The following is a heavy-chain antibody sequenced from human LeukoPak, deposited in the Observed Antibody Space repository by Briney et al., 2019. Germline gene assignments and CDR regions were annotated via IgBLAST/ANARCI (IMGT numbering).Heavy chain of an antibody. CDR3: ARLKYYYDSSGYRAEYFQH. CDR2: INHSGST. D-gene: IGHD3-22*01. Sequence: GSLRLSCAASGFTFSSYWMSWVRQAPGKGLEWIGEINHSGSTNYNPSLKSRVTISVYTSENQFSVKLSSVTAADTAVYYCARLKYYYDSSGYRAEYFQHWGQGTLVTVSS. V-gene: IGHV4-34*01. CDR1: GFTFSSYW. J-gene: IGHJ1*01.